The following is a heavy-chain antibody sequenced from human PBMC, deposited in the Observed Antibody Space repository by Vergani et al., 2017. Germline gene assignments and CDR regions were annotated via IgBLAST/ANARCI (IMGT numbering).Heavy chain of an antibody. D-gene: IGHD3-16*01. J-gene: IGHJ4*02. CDR2: IYYSGST. CDR1: GGSISSYY. Sequence: QVQLQESGPGLVKPSETLSLTRTVSGGSISSYYWSWIRQPPGKGLEWIGYIYYSGSTNYNPSLKSRVTISVDTSKNQFSLKLSSVTAADTAVYFCASNPRLGGDVVNSWGQGTLVTVSS. CDR3: ASNPRLGGDVVNS. V-gene: IGHV4-59*01.